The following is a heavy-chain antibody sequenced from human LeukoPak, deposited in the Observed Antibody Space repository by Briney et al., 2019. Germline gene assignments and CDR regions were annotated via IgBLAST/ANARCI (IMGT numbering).Heavy chain of an antibody. J-gene: IGHJ3*02. D-gene: IGHD2-15*01. Sequence: PSETLSLTCTVSGGSISRNYWSWIRQSPGKGLEWIGYMQHRSTNYSPSLKSRVTISVDTAKNQSSLRLTSVTAADTAIYYCARERRGPQYCSGSGCYSDFDIWGQGTMVFVSS. CDR3: ARERRGPQYCSGSGCYSDFDI. CDR2: MQHRST. CDR1: GGSISRNY. V-gene: IGHV4-59*01.